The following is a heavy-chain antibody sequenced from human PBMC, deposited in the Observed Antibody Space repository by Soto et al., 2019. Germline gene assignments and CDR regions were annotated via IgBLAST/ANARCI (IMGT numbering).Heavy chain of an antibody. CDR1: GFTFSSYS. CDR2: ISSSSSTI. Sequence: GGSLRFSCAASGFTFSSYSMNWVRQAPGKGLEWVSYISSSSSTIYYADSVKGRFTISRDNAKNSLYLQMNSLRAEETAVYYCARGEDIVVVTAAMMDYWGQGTLVTVSS. V-gene: IGHV3-48*01. CDR3: ARGEDIVVVTAAMMDY. D-gene: IGHD2-2*01. J-gene: IGHJ4*02.